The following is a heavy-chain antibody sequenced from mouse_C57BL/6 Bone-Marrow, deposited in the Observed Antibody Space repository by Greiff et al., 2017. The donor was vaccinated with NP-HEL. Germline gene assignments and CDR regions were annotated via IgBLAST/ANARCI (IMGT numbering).Heavy chain of an antibody. Sequence: VQLKQSGAELVRPGASVKLSCTASGFNFKDDYMHWVKQRPEQGLEWIGWIDPENGDTEYASKFQGKATITADTSSNTAYLQLSSLTSEDTAVYYSTSNYPFAYWGQGTLVTVSA. CDR1: GFNFKDDY. V-gene: IGHV14-4*01. J-gene: IGHJ3*01. CDR2: IDPENGDT. CDR3: TSNYPFAY. D-gene: IGHD2-1*01.